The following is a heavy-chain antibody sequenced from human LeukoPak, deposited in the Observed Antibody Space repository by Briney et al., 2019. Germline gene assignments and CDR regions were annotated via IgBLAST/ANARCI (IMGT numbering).Heavy chain of an antibody. CDR3: TTLGHHVDS. J-gene: IGHJ4*02. CDR2: FAGSDTTK. CDR1: GFDFGAYE. V-gene: IGHV3-48*03. Sequence: GGSLRLSCAASGFDFGAYEMNWVRQAPGKGLEWVAYFAGSDTTKYYADSVRGRFTISRDNAKKSLYLQMNSLRAEDTALYYCTTLGHHVDSWGQGTLVTVSS.